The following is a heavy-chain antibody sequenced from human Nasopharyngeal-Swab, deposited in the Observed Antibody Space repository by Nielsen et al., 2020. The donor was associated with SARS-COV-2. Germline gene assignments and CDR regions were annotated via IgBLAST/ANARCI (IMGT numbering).Heavy chain of an antibody. CDR3: ARPAGGGYFDY. J-gene: IGHJ4*02. Sequence: VRQMPGKGLEWMGIIYPGDSDTRYSPSFQGQVTISADKSISTAYLQWSSLKASDTAVYYCARPAGGGYFDYWGQGTLVTVSS. V-gene: IGHV5-51*01. CDR2: IYPGDSDT. D-gene: IGHD3-16*01.